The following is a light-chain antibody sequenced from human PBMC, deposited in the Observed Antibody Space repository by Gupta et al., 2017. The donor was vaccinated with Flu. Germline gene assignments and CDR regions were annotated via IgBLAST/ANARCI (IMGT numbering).Light chain of an antibody. Sequence: QSALTQHASVSGSPGQSINISCSGTSSDVGAYEYVSWYQQQPDRAPKLMIYDVNRRPSGVSTRFSGSKSGNTASLTISGLQAEDEADYYCLSYTIRSTYVVGTGTQVTVL. V-gene: IGLV2-14*03. CDR1: SSDVGAYEY. J-gene: IGLJ1*01. CDR2: DVN. CDR3: LSYTIRSTYV.